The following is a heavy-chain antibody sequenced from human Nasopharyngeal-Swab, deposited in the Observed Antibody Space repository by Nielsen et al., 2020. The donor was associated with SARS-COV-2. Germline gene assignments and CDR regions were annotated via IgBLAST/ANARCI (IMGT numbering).Heavy chain of an antibody. CDR3: ARVHMDAFDI. V-gene: IGHV3-23*03. CDR2: IYSGGSST. Sequence: GESLKISCAASGFTFSSYAMSWVRQAPGKGLEWVSVIYSGGSSTYYADSVKGRFTISRDNSKNTLYLQMNSLRAEDTAVYYCARVHMDAFDIWGQGTMVTVSS. CDR1: GFTFSSYA. J-gene: IGHJ3*02. D-gene: IGHD2-21*01.